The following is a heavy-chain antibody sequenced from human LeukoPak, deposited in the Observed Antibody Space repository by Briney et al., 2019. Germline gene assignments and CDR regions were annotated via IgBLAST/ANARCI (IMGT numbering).Heavy chain of an antibody. Sequence: SETLSLTCAVYGGSFSGYYWSWIRQPPGKGLEWVGEINHSGSTNYNPSLKSRVTISVDTSKNQFSLKLSPVTAADTAVYYCAGDMVRGTHYYYYGMDVWGQGTTVTVSS. CDR1: GGSFSGYY. V-gene: IGHV4-34*01. CDR3: AGDMVRGTHYYYYGMDV. D-gene: IGHD3-10*01. CDR2: INHSGST. J-gene: IGHJ6*02.